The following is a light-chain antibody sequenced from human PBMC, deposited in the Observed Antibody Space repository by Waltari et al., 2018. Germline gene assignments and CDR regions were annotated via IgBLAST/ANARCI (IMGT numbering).Light chain of an antibody. CDR1: SSDVGGYNN. CDR2: DVS. V-gene: IGLV2-11*01. J-gene: IGLJ3*02. CDR3: CSYAGSYSWV. Sequence: QSALTQPRSVSGSPGQSVTIPCSGTSSDVGGYNNVSWYQQHPGKAPKLMIYDVSRWPSGVPDRFSGSKSGNTASLTISGLQAEDEADYYCCSYAGSYSWVFGGGTKLTVL.